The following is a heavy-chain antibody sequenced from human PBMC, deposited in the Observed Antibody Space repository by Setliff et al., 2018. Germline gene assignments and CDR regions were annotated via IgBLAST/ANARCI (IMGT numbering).Heavy chain of an antibody. CDR3: AKVKRPLIRGSGFDY. J-gene: IGHJ4*02. V-gene: IGHV3-30*02. CDR1: GFVFGTYG. CDR2: VRFDGSYK. D-gene: IGHD2-8*01. Sequence: LTISCAASGFVFGTYGMHWVRQAPGKGLDWVASVRFDGSYKVYADSVKGRFTISRDNSENTLFLQMTSLRPEDTGIYYCAKVKRPLIRGSGFDYWGRGTLVTVSS.